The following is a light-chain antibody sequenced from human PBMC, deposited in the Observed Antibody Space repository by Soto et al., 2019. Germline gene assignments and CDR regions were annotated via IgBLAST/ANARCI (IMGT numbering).Light chain of an antibody. CDR2: DVT. CDR3: SSYTTSCTYV. V-gene: IGLV2-14*01. Sequence: QSVLTQPASVSGSPGQSITISCTGTSSDVGGYNYASWYQQHPGKVPKLMIYDVTNRPSGISNRFSASKSGNTASLTISGLQAEDEADYYCSSYTTSCTYVFGTGTKVTDL. CDR1: SSDVGGYNY. J-gene: IGLJ1*01.